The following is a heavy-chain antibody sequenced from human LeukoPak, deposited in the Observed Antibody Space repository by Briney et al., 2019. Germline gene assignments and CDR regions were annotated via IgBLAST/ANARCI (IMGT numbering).Heavy chain of an antibody. J-gene: IGHJ6*03. Sequence: GGSLRLSCAASGFTFSSYAMHWVRQAPGKGLEYVSAISSNGGSTYYANSVKGRFTISRDNSKNTLYLQMGSLRAEDMAVYYCARDYTLRGSGSYYTFYYYYMDVWGKGTTVTVSS. CDR1: GFTFSSYA. D-gene: IGHD3-10*01. CDR3: ARDYTLRGSGSYYTFYYYYMDV. V-gene: IGHV3-64*01. CDR2: ISSNGGST.